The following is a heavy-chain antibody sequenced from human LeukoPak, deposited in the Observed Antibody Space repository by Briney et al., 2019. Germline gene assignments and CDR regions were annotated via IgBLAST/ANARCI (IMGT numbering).Heavy chain of an antibody. D-gene: IGHD6-13*01. Sequence: GGSLRLSCAASGFTVSSNYMSWVRQAPGKGLEWVSLIYSGGSTYYADSVKGRFTISRDNSKNTLYLQMNSLRAEDTAVYYCARGGSLRLFDYWGPGTLVTVSS. CDR1: GFTVSSNY. J-gene: IGHJ4*02. CDR3: ARGGSLRLFDY. V-gene: IGHV3-53*01. CDR2: IYSGGST.